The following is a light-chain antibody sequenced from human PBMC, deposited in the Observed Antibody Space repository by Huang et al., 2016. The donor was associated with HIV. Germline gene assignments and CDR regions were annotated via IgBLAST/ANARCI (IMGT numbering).Light chain of an antibody. CDR2: GAS. V-gene: IGKV3-20*01. Sequence: EIVLTQSPGTLSLSPGERATLSCRASQSVSSSYLAWYQQKPGQAPRLLIYGASNRATCIPDRFRGSGSGTDFTLNISRLEPEDFAVYFCQQYGSSSLTFGGGTKVEIK. J-gene: IGKJ4*01. CDR3: QQYGSSSLT. CDR1: QSVSSSY.